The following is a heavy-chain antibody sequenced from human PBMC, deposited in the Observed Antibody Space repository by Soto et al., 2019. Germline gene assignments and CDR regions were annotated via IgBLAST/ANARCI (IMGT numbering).Heavy chain of an antibody. J-gene: IGHJ4*02. V-gene: IGHV3-30-3*01. D-gene: IGHD3-22*01. CDR3: ARGFCDSSGYYSDY. CDR2: ISYDGSNK. Sequence: PGGSLRLSCAASGFTFSSYAMHWVRQAPGKGLEWVAVISYDGSNKYYADSVKGRFTITRDNSKNTLYLQMNSVRTEDTAVYYCARGFCDSSGYYSDYWGQGTLVTVSS. CDR1: GFTFSSYA.